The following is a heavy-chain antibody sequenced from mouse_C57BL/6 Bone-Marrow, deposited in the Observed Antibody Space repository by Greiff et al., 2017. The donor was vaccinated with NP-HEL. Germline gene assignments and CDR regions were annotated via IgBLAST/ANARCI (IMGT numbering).Heavy chain of an antibody. CDR2: ISYDGSN. V-gene: IGHV3-6*01. CDR1: GYSITSGYY. CDR3: ARDLQATRYAMDY. D-gene: IGHD3-2*02. J-gene: IGHJ4*01. Sequence: DVQLVESGPGLVKPSQSLSLTCSVTGYSITSGYYWNWIRQFPGNKLEWMGYISYDGSNNYNPSLKNRISITRDTSKNQFFLKLNSVTTEDTATYYCARDLQATRYAMDYWGQGTSVTVSS.